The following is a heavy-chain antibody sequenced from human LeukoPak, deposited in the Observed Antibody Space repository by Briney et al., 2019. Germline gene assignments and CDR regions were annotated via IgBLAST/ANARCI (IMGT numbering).Heavy chain of an antibody. Sequence: PSETLSLTCTVSGGSISSYYWSWIRQPAGKGLEWIGRIYTSGSTNYNPSLKSRVTISVDKSKNQFSQKLSSVTAADTAVYYCARGPSRGIVVVVAATPLDYWGQGTLVTVSS. J-gene: IGHJ4*02. D-gene: IGHD2-15*01. CDR2: IYTSGST. CDR3: ARGPSRGIVVVVAATPLDY. CDR1: GGSISSYY. V-gene: IGHV4-4*07.